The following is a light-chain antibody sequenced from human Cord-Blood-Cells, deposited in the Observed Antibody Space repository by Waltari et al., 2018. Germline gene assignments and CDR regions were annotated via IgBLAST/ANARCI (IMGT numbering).Light chain of an antibody. CDR2: AAS. CDR3: QQNYSTRT. CDR1: QSLSSY. J-gene: IGKJ1*01. Sequence: DIQMTQSPSSLSASVGDRVTITCRASQSLSSYLNWYQQKPGKAPKLLIYAASSLQSGVPSRFSGSGSGTEFTLTISSLQPEDFATYYCQQNYSTRTFGQGTKVEIK. V-gene: IGKV1-39*01.